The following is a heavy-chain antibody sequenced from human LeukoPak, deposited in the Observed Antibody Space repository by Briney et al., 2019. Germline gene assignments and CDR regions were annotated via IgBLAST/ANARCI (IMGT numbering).Heavy chain of an antibody. J-gene: IGHJ4*02. Sequence: RGQSTYYADSVKGRFTISRDNSKNTLYLQMNSLRAEDTAVYYCAKDHRAYYDRSGYYYFDYWGQGTLVTVSS. CDR2: RGQST. CDR3: AKDHRAYYDRSGYYYFDY. D-gene: IGHD3-22*01. V-gene: IGHV3-23*01.